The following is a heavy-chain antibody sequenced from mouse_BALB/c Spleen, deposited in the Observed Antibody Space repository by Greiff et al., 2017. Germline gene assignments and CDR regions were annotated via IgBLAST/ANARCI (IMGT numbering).Heavy chain of an antibody. V-gene: IGHV3-2*02. CDR1: GYSITSDYA. J-gene: IGHJ4*01. Sequence: EVQLVESGPGLVKPSQSLSLTCTVTGYSITSDYAWNWIRQFPGNKLEWMGYISYSGSTSYNPSLKSRISITRDTSKNQFFLQLNSVTTEDTATYYCARYYYGSSSLYAMDYWGQGTSVTVSS. CDR2: ISYSGST. CDR3: ARYYYGSSSLYAMDY. D-gene: IGHD1-1*01.